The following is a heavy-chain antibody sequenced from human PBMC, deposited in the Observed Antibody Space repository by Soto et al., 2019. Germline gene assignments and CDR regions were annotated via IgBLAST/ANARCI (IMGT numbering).Heavy chain of an antibody. V-gene: IGHV1-69*01. Sequence: QVQLVQSGAEVKKPGSSVKVSCGASGGTFSSYPINWVRQAPGQGLEWMGGIIPFFGTSNYAQKFQGRVTITADESTSTAYMELRSLRSEDTAVYYCARVGHITNYGMAVWGPGTTVTVSS. J-gene: IGHJ6*02. CDR1: GGTFSSYP. CDR3: ARVGHITNYGMAV. CDR2: IIPFFGTS. D-gene: IGHD1-26*01.